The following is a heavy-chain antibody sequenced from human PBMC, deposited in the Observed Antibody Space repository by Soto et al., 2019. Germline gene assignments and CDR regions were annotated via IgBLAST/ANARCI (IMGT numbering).Heavy chain of an antibody. J-gene: IGHJ5*02. Sequence: ETLSLTCAVYGGSFSGYYWSWIRQPPGKGLEWIGEINHSGSTNYNPSLKSRVTISVDTSKNQFSLKLSSVTAADTAVYYCARHIISLSSRMSARANNWFDPWGQGTLVTVSS. CDR3: ARHIISLSSRMSARANNWFDP. V-gene: IGHV4-34*01. CDR1: GGSFSGYY. D-gene: IGHD3-16*02. CDR2: INHSGST.